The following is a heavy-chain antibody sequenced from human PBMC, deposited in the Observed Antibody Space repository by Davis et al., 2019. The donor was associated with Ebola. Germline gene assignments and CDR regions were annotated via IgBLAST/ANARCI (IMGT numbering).Heavy chain of an antibody. J-gene: IGHJ4*02. Sequence: GESLKISCAASGFTFSSYGMHWVRQAPGKGLEWVAVISYDGSNKYYADSVKGRFTISRDNSKNTLYLQMNSLRAEDTAVYYCARALVGALDYWGQGTLVTVSS. V-gene: IGHV3-30*03. CDR3: ARALVGALDY. D-gene: IGHD1-26*01. CDR2: ISYDGSNK. CDR1: GFTFSSYG.